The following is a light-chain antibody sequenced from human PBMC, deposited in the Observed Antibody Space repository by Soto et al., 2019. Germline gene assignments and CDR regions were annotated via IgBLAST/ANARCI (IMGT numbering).Light chain of an antibody. J-gene: IGKJ1*01. CDR2: GAS. CDR1: QSVSSSY. Sequence: EIVLTQSPATLSLSPGERATLSCRASQSVSSSYLAWYQQKPGQAPRLLIYGASIRATGIPDRFSGSGSGTDFTLTISRLEPEDFAVYYCQQYGSSLCTFDQGTKVEIK. V-gene: IGKV3-20*01. CDR3: QQYGSSLCT.